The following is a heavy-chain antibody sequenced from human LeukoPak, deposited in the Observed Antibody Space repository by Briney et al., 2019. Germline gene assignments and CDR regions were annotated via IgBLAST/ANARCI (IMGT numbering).Heavy chain of an antibody. V-gene: IGHV3-53*01. CDR3: ARGFVVRGLIITYAFDM. J-gene: IGHJ3*02. Sequence: GGSLRLSCAASGFTVSSNYMSWVRQAPGKELEWVSVIYSGGSTYYADSVKGRFTLSRDNSKNTLYLQMNSLRAEDTAVYYCARGFVVRGLIITYAFDMWGQGTMVTVSS. D-gene: IGHD3-10*01. CDR1: GFTVSSNY. CDR2: IYSGGST.